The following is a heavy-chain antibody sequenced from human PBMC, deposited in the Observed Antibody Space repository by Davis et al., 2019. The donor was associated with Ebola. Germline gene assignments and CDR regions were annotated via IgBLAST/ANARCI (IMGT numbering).Heavy chain of an antibody. CDR2: IRSKANSYAT. CDR1: GFTFSGSA. CDR3: ARRRDTAMVDY. D-gene: IGHD5-18*01. Sequence: GESLKISCAASGFTFSGSAMHWVRQASGKGLEWVGRIRSKANSYATAYAASVKGRFTISRDDSKNTAYLQMNSLKTEDTAVYYCARRRDTAMVDYWGQGTLVTVSS. J-gene: IGHJ4*02. V-gene: IGHV3-73*01.